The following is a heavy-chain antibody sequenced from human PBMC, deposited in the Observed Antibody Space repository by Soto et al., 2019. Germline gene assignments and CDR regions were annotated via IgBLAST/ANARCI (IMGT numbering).Heavy chain of an antibody. J-gene: IGHJ4*02. D-gene: IGHD3-22*01. Sequence: GGSLRLSCAASGFTFKNYAMSWVRQTPGKGLEWVSSISGGGGTTYYADSVKGRFTISRDNFKNTLFLQMNSPRAEDTAVYYCAKSDCYDSSGYSPPATPKVEYWGQGTLVTVSS. CDR3: AKSDCYDSSGYSPPATPKVEY. CDR2: ISGGGGTT. CDR1: GFTFKNYA. V-gene: IGHV3-23*01.